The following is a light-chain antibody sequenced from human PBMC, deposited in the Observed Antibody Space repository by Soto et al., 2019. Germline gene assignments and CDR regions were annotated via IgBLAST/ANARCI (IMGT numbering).Light chain of an antibody. V-gene: IGKV3-20*01. CDR3: QQYGSSGT. CDR2: GAS. J-gene: IGKJ1*01. Sequence: IVLTQSRGTLPLSPGERATLSSRASQSVGSSFLAWYQQKPGQAPRILIYGASNRATGIPDRFSGSGSGTDFTLTISRLEPEDFAVYYCQQYGSSGTLGQGTKVDIK. CDR1: QSVGSSF.